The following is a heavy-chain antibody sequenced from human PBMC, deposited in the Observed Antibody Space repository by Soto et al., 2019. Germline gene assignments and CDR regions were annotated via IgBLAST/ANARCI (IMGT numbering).Heavy chain of an antibody. V-gene: IGHV1-3*04. J-gene: IGHJ4*02. CDR1: GYTFTNYA. Sequence: QVHLVPSGAEVKKPGASVRLSCKASGYTFTNYAIHWVRQAAGQGLEWMGWINTANGITRYSQKFQGRITITRDTSATTAYMDLSSLTSEDTAVYFCTRDLLGGNPFDYWGQGTLVTVSS. CDR3: TRDLLGGNPFDY. D-gene: IGHD2-15*01. CDR2: INTANGIT.